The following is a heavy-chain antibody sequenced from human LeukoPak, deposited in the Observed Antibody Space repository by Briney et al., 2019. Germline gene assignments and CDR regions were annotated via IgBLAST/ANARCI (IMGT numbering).Heavy chain of an antibody. CDR1: GYTFTGYY. CDR3: ARGYDSSSYYSGFDY. CDR2: INPNSGAT. V-gene: IGHV1-2*02. Sequence: ASVKVSCKASGYTFTGYYMHWVRQAPGQGLEWMGWINPNSGATNYAQKFQGRVTMTRDTSITTAYMELSSLRSEDTAVYYCARGYDSSSYYSGFDYWGQGTLVTVSS. J-gene: IGHJ4*02. D-gene: IGHD3-22*01.